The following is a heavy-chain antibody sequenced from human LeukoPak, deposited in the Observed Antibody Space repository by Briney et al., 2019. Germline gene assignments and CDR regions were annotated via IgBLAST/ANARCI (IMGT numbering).Heavy chain of an antibody. V-gene: IGHV3-48*03. CDR1: GFTFSSYE. CDR2: ISSSGSTI. Sequence: GGSLRPSCAASGFTFSSYEMNWVRQAPEKGLEWVSYISSSGSTIYYADSVKGRFTISRDNAKNSLYLQMNSLRAEDTAVYYCARERAYYLDYWGQGTLVTVSS. CDR3: ARERAYYLDY. J-gene: IGHJ4*02.